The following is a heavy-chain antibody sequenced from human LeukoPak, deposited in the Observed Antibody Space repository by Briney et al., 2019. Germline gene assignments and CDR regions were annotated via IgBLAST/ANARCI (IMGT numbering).Heavy chain of an antibody. D-gene: IGHD6-19*01. CDR1: GGSISSYY. CDR3: ATESIAVAGTYFDY. Sequence: PSETLSLTCTVSGGSISSYYWSWIRQPPGKGLEWIGYIYYSGSTNYNPSLKSRVTISVDTSKNQFSLKLSSVTAADTAVYYCATESIAVAGTYFDYWGQGTLVTVSS. J-gene: IGHJ4*02. CDR2: IYYSGST. V-gene: IGHV4-59*01.